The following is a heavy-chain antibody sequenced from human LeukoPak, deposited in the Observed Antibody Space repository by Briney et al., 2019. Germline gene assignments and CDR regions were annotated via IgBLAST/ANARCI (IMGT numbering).Heavy chain of an antibody. V-gene: IGHV1-8*01. CDR2: MNPNSGNT. CDR1: GYTFTSSD. CDR3: ARMVRGAYAGSY. D-gene: IGHD3-10*01. Sequence: ASVKVSCKASGYTFTSSDINWVRQATEQGLEWMGWMNPNSGNTGYAQKFQGRVTMTRNTSISTAYTGLSSLRSEDTAVYYCARMVRGAYAGSYWDQGTLVTVS. J-gene: IGHJ4*02.